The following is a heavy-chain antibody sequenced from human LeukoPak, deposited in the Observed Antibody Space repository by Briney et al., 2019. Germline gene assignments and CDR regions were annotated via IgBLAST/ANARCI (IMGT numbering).Heavy chain of an antibody. CDR3: ARGSITIFGVVIDGYFDY. V-gene: IGHV4-59*01. D-gene: IGHD3-3*01. J-gene: IGHJ4*02. CDR1: GGSISSYY. CDR2: IYYSGST. Sequence: SETLSLTCTVSGGSISSYYWSWIRQPPGKGLEWIGYIYYSGSTNYNPSLKSRVTISVDTPKNQFSLKLSSVTAADTAVYYCARGSITIFGVVIDGYFDYWGQGTLVTVSS.